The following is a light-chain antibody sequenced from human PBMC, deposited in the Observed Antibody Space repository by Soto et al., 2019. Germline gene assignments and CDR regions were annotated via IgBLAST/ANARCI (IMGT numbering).Light chain of an antibody. J-gene: IGLJ2*01. CDR1: NIGAKG. CDR3: QLWHSTSVLV. V-gene: IGLV3-21*02. Sequence: SYELTQPPSVSVAPGQTASITCGGNNIGAKGVHWYQQKNPGQAPVLVVFDDRARPSAIPERFSGSNSGNTATLTISRVEAGYEADYYCQLWHSTSVLVFGGGTKLTVL. CDR2: DDR.